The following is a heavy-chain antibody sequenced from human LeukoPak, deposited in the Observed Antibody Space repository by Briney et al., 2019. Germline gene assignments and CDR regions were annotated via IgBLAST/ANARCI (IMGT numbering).Heavy chain of an antibody. V-gene: IGHV5-51*01. CDR3: ARLPYSGSYYDYFDS. CDR1: GYIFTSYW. D-gene: IGHD1-26*01. J-gene: IGHJ4*02. Sequence: GESLKISCKGSGYIFTSYWIGWVRQMPGKGLEWMGIIYPGDSDTRYSPSFQGQVTISADKSISTAYLQWSSLKASDTAMYYCARLPYSGSYYDYFDSWGQGTLVTVSS. CDR2: IYPGDSDT.